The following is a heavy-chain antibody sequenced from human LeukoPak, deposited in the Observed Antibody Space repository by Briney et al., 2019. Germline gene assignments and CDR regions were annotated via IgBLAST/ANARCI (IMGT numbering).Heavy chain of an antibody. V-gene: IGHV3-43*02. D-gene: IGHD6-13*01. CDR3: AKDSSSWYAY. CDR1: GLPIGDFA. Sequence: GGSLRLSCVASGLPIGDFAMHWVRQAPGKGLEWVSLISGDGGSTYYADSVKGRFSISRDNSRNSLFLQMNSLRTEDTALYYCAKDSSSWYAYWGQGTLVTVSS. CDR2: ISGDGGST. J-gene: IGHJ4*02.